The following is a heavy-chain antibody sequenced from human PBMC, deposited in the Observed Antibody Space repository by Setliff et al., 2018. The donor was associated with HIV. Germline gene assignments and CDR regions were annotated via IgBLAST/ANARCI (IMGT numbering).Heavy chain of an antibody. V-gene: IGHV1-8*02. CDR2: MMPSSGNT. D-gene: IGHD1-26*01. Sequence: ASVKVSCKASGYTFTSYDINWVRQATGQGLEWMGWMMPSSGNTGYAQKFQGRLTMTRNTSISTAYMELSGLISEDAAVYYCAREGISGSYFDYWGQGTLVTVSS. CDR1: GYTFTSYD. CDR3: AREGISGSYFDY. J-gene: IGHJ4*02.